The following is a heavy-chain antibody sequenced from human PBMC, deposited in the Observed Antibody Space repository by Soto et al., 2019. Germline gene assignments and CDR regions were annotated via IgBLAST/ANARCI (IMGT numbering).Heavy chain of an antibody. D-gene: IGHD1-26*01. CDR2: IYYSGST. CDR1: GGSISSYY. CDR3: ARGQRWGIVGAPWWYGMDV. Sequence: QVQLQESGPGLVKPSETLSLTCTVSGGSISSYYWSWIRQPPGKGLEWIGYIYYSGSTNYNPSLKSRVTISVDTSKNQFSQKLSSVTAADTAVYYCARGQRWGIVGAPWWYGMDVWGQGTTVTVSS. V-gene: IGHV4-59*01. J-gene: IGHJ6*02.